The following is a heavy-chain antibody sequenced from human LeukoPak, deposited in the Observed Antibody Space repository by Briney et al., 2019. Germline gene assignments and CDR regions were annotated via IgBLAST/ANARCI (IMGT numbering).Heavy chain of an antibody. CDR3: ARDFSNSSYGTWFDP. Sequence: ASVKVSCKASGYTFTRYGITWVRQAPGQGLEWMGWISTCNGKTNYAQKVQDRVTMTTDTSTSTVYMELRSLRSDDTALYFCARDFSNSSYGTWFDPWGQGTLVTVSS. V-gene: IGHV1-18*01. CDR2: ISTCNGKT. CDR1: GYTFTRYG. D-gene: IGHD4-23*01. J-gene: IGHJ5*02.